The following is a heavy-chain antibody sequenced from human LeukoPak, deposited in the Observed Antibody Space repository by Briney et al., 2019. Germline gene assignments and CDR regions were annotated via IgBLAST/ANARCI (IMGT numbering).Heavy chain of an antibody. V-gene: IGHV1-69*06. CDR3: ARDSCSSTSCAD. CDR1: GGTFGNYA. J-gene: IGHJ4*02. CDR2: IIPIFGTA. Sequence: SVKVSCKASGGTFGNYAISWVRQAPGQGLEWMGRIIPIFGTANYAQKFQGRVTITADKSTSTAYMELSSLRSEDTAVYYCARDSCSSTSCADWGQGTLVTVSS. D-gene: IGHD2-2*01.